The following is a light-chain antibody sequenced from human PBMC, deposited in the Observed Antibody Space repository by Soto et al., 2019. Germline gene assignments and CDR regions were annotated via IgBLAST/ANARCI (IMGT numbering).Light chain of an antibody. Sequence: QSALTQPASVSGSPGQSITISCTGTSSDVGGYNYVSWYQQHPGKAPKLMIYDVNNRPSGVSNRFSGSKSGNTASLTISGLQAEDEADYYCSSYTSSSAYVFGTGTSSPS. V-gene: IGLV2-14*03. CDR1: SSDVGGYNY. CDR2: DVN. CDR3: SSYTSSSAYV. J-gene: IGLJ1*01.